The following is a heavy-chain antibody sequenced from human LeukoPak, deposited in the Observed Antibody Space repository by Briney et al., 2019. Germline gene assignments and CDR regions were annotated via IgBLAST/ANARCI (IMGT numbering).Heavy chain of an antibody. CDR3: AREDSSPTVFDY. Sequence: PGGSLRLSCAASGFTFSNYWMSWVRQAPGKGLEWVANIKEDGSAKYYVDSIKGRFTISRDNAKNSLSLQMNSLRAEDTALYYCAREDSSPTVFDYWGQGTLVTVSS. J-gene: IGHJ4*02. CDR2: IKEDGSAK. CDR1: GFTFSNYW. V-gene: IGHV3-7*01. D-gene: IGHD6-6*01.